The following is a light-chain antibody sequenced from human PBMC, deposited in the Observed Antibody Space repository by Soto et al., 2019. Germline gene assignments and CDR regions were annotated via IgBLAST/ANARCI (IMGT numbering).Light chain of an antibody. CDR3: QQYDNWPLL. CDR2: SAS. CDR1: HSINRN. V-gene: IGKV3-15*01. Sequence: EIVMTQSPGFLSVSPGERVTLSCRASHSINRNLAWYQQKPGQGPRLLIYSASTRAAGIPPRCSGRGSGTEFTLTISSLQSEDFAVYYCQQYDNWPLLFGGGTKVGSK. J-gene: IGKJ4*02.